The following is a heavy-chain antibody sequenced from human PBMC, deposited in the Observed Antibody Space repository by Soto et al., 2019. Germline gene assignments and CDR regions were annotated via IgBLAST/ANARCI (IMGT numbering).Heavy chain of an antibody. Sequence: QVQLVESGGGLVKPGGSLRLSCAASGFTFSDYYMRCNRQAAGKGLEWVSYISSSSSYTNYPDSVKGRVTTSRDKAKNSLYLPMNSLSAVDTAGYSCARVWYSAAFDIWVQGTMVTVSS. CDR2: ISSSSSYT. CDR1: GFTFSDYY. CDR3: ARVWYSAAFDI. V-gene: IGHV3-11*05. D-gene: IGHD2-15*01. J-gene: IGHJ3*02.